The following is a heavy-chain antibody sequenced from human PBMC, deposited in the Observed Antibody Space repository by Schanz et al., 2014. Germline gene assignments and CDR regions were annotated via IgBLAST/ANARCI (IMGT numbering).Heavy chain of an antibody. V-gene: IGHV3-74*02. J-gene: IGHJ4*02. Sequence: EVQLVESGGGLVQPGGSLRLSCTASGFTFSSYSMNWVRQAPGKGLVWVARINSVGSNTDYADSVTGRFTISRDNAKNTLYLQMNSLRAEDTAVYYCARIGGSVFDYWAQGTLVTVSS. CDR3: ARIGGSVFDY. D-gene: IGHD3-10*01. CDR1: GFTFSSYS. CDR2: INSVGSNT.